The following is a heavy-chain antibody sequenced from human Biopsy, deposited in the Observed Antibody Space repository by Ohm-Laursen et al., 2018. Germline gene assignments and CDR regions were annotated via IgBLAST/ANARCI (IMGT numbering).Heavy chain of an antibody. CDR3: ARVGVGAPSIDYFDS. D-gene: IGHD1-26*01. Sequence: SDTLSLTCTVSGGSIYNFFWSWIRQPPGKGLEWIGYIYYSGSTNYNPSLKSRVTISVDRSKNHFSLELSSVTAVDTAVYYCARVGVGAPSIDYFDSWGQGALVTVSS. J-gene: IGHJ4*02. V-gene: IGHV4-59*07. CDR2: IYYSGST. CDR1: GGSIYNFF.